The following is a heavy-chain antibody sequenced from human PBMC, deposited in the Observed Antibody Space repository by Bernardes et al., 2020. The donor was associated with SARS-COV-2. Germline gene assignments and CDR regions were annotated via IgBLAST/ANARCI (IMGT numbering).Heavy chain of an antibody. CDR1: GGSLSSGGYS. J-gene: IGHJ4*02. Sequence: SETLSLTCAVSGGSLSSGGYSWSWIRQPPGKGLEWIGYIYDTGSAYYNPSLKSRVTMSVDRSKNQFSLKLTSVTAADTAVYYCARSVQYRDGYFDFWGQGTLVTVSS. V-gene: IGHV4-30-2*01. D-gene: IGHD1-1*01. CDR3: ARSVQYRDGYFDF. CDR2: IYDTGSA.